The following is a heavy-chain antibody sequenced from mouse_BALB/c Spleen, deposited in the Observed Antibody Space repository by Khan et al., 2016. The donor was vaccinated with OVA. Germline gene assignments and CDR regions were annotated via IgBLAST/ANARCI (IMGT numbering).Heavy chain of an antibody. V-gene: IGHV3-2*02. J-gene: IGHJ2*01. CDR3: SRVYGGDFDY. CDR1: GYSITTDYA. D-gene: IGHD1-1*01. Sequence: VQLKQSGPGLVKPSQSLSLTCTVTGYSITTDYAWNWIRQFPGNKLEWMGYISYSGNTKYNPSLKSRISITRDTSKNQFFLQLKSVTTEDTARXYWSRVYGGDFDYWGQGTTLTVSS. CDR2: ISYSGNT.